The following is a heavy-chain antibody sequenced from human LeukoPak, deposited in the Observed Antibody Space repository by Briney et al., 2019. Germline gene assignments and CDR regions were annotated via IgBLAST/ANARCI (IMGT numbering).Heavy chain of an antibody. CDR3: ARDLSGMWSYFDY. CDR1: GFTFSSYS. CDR2: ISSSSSYI. Sequence: GGSLRLSCAASGFTFSSYSMNWVRQAPGKGLEWVSSISSSSSYIYYADSVKGRFTISRDNAKNSLYLQMNSLRAEDTAVYYCARDLSGMWSYFDYWGQGTLVTVSS. D-gene: IGHD3-10*01. J-gene: IGHJ4*02. V-gene: IGHV3-21*01.